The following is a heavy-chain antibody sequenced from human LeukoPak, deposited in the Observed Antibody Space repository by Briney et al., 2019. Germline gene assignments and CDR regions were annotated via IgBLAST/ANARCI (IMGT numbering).Heavy chain of an antibody. CDR1: GGTFSSYA. CDR2: IIPIFGTA. CDR3: ARDSLPTTVTTYYYYGMDV. J-gene: IGHJ6*02. V-gene: IGHV1-69*13. Sequence: SVKVSCKASGGTFSSYAISWVRQAPGQGLEWMGGIIPIFGTANYAQKFQGRVTITADESTSTAYMELSSLRSEDTAVYYCARDSLPTTVTTYYYYGMDVWGQGTTVTVSS. D-gene: IGHD4-17*01.